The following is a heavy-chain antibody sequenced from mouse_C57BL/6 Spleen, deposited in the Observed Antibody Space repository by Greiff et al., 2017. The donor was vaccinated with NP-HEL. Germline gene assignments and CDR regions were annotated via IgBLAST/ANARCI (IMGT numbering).Heavy chain of an antibody. CDR3: ARNGGSEYYAMDY. D-gene: IGHD1-1*01. J-gene: IGHJ4*01. Sequence: QVQLKESGPGLVQPSQSLSITCTVSGFSLTSYGVHWVRQSPGKGLEWLGVIWSGGSTDYNAAFISRLSISKDNSKSQVFFKMNSLQADDTAIYYCARNGGSEYYAMDYWGQGTSVTVSS. CDR2: IWSGGST. V-gene: IGHV2-2*01. CDR1: GFSLTSYG.